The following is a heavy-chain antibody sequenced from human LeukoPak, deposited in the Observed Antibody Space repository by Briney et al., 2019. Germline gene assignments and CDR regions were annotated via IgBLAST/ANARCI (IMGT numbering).Heavy chain of an antibody. CDR2: VSYGGNTK. D-gene: IGHD2-2*01. CDR3: AAYCSSTACYPPPIHEYFQH. J-gene: IGHJ1*01. Sequence: PGGSLRLSCAASGFTFSTYAMHWVRQAPGRGLEWVAVVSYGGNTKYYADSVKGRFTISRDNPKNTVYLQMTSLRAEDTAVYYCAAYCSSTACYPPPIHEYFQHWGQGTLVTVSS. V-gene: IGHV3-30*04. CDR1: GFTFSTYA.